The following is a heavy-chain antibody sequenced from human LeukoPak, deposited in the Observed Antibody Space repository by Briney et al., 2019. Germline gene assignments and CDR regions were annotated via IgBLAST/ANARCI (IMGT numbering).Heavy chain of an antibody. CDR1: GYTFTGYY. J-gene: IGHJ6*03. CDR3: AMNVLRYFDWLLDDYYMDV. D-gene: IGHD3-9*01. CDR2: INPNSGGT. Sequence: ASVKVSCKASGYTFTGYYMHRVRQAPGQGLEWMGRINPNSGGTNYAQKFQGRVTMTRDTSISTAYMELSRLRSDDTAVYYCAMNVLRYFDWLLDDYYMDVWGKGTTVTVSS. V-gene: IGHV1-2*06.